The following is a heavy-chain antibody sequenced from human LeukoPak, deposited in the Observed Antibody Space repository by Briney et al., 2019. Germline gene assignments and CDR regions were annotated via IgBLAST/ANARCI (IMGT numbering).Heavy chain of an antibody. CDR2: INPSSGST. D-gene: IGHD2-2*01. V-gene: IGHV1-46*01. CDR3: ARDHSSQGAFDI. Sequence: EASVKVSCKASGYTFTYYYLHWVRQAPGQGLEWMGIINPSSGSTTCAQKFQGRVTMTRDTSTSTVYMDLSSLRSEDTAVYYCARDHSSQGAFDIWGQGTMVTVSS. CDR1: GYTFTYYY. J-gene: IGHJ3*02.